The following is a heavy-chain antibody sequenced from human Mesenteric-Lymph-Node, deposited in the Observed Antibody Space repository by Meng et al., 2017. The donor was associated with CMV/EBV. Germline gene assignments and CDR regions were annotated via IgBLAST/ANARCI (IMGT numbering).Heavy chain of an antibody. CDR3: AKGRGTTPLTYYYYAMDV. Sequence: GESLKISCAASGFTFSSYDMHWVRQATGKGLEWVSAIGTAGDTYYPGSVKGRFTISRDNSKSTLYLRMNSLRAEDTAVYYCAKGRGTTPLTYYYYAMDVWGQGATVTVSS. J-gene: IGHJ6*02. CDR1: GFTFSSYD. CDR2: IGTAGDT. D-gene: IGHD2-15*01. V-gene: IGHV3-13*01.